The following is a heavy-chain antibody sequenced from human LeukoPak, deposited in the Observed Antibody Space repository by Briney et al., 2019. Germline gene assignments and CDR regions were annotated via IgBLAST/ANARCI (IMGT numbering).Heavy chain of an antibody. J-gene: IGHJ4*02. CDR2: ISYDGSNK. D-gene: IGHD6-19*01. Sequence: GESLRLSCAASGFTFSSYGMHWVRQAPGKGLEWVAVISYDGSNKYYADSVKGRFTISRDNSKNTLYLQMNSLRAEDTVVYYCAKYSSGWDWSSYFDYWGQGTLVTVSS. V-gene: IGHV3-30*18. CDR3: AKYSSGWDWSSYFDY. CDR1: GFTFSSYG.